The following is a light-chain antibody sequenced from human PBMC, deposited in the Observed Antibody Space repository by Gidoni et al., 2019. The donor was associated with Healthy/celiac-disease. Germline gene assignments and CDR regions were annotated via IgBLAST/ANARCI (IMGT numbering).Light chain of an antibody. Sequence: PGQSVTISCTGTSSDVGGYNYVSWYQQHPGKAPKLMIYDVTKRPSGVPDRFSGSKSGNTASLTISGLQAEDEADYYCCSYAGSYSYVFGTGTKVTVL. J-gene: IGLJ1*01. CDR1: SSDVGGYNY. CDR3: CSYAGSYSYV. V-gene: IGLV2-11*03. CDR2: DVT.